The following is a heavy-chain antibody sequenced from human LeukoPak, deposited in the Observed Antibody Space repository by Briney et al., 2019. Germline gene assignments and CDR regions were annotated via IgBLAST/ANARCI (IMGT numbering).Heavy chain of an antibody. V-gene: IGHV4-34*01. CDR2: INHSGST. Sequence: SETLSLTCAVYGGSFSGYYWSWIRQPPGKGLEWIGEINHSGSTNYNPSLKSRVTISVDTSKNQFSLKLSSVTAADTAVYYCAGGKRGRSCYDYWGQGTLVTVSS. CDR3: AGGKRGRSCYDY. CDR1: GGSFSGYY. D-gene: IGHD2-15*01. J-gene: IGHJ4*02.